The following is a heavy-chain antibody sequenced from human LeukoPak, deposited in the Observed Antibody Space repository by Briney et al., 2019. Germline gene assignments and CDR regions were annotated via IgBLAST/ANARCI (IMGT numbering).Heavy chain of an antibody. CDR3: AAQVGATRY. CDR2: IYTSGST. D-gene: IGHD1-26*01. V-gene: IGHV4-61*02. Sequence: PSETLSLTCTVSGGSLSSGSYYWSWIRQPAGKGLEWIGRIYTSGSTNYNPSLKSRVTISVDTSKNQFSLKLSSVTAADTAVYYCAAQVGATRYWGQGTLVTVSS. J-gene: IGHJ4*02. CDR1: GGSLSSGSYY.